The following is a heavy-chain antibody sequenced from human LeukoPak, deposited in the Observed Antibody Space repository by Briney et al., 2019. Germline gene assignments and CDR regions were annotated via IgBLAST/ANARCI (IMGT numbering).Heavy chain of an antibody. V-gene: IGHV4-30-2*01. J-gene: IGHJ4*02. CDR1: GGSISSGGYY. CDR3: ARARGLPMVRGVIIRVFDY. D-gene: IGHD3-10*01. Sequence: PSQTLSLTCTVSGGSISSGGYYWSWIRQPPGKGLEWIGYIYHSGSTYYNPSLKSRVTISVDTSKNQFSLKLSSVTAADTAVYYCARARGLPMVRGVIIRVFDYWGQGTLVTVSS. CDR2: IYHSGST.